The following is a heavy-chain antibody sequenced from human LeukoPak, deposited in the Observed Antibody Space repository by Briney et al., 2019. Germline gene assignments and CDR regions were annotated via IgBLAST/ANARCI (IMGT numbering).Heavy chain of an antibody. D-gene: IGHD2-21*02. CDR2: ISISSSYI. J-gene: IGHJ4*02. Sequence: GGSLRLSCAASGFTFRSYSMNWVRQAPGKGLEWVSSISISSSYIYYADSVKGRFTISRDNAKNSLYLQMNSLRAEDTAVYFCARSDYCGGDCYSSLSNYWGQGTLVTVSS. CDR1: GFTFRSYS. CDR3: ARSDYCGGDCYSSLSNY. V-gene: IGHV3-21*01.